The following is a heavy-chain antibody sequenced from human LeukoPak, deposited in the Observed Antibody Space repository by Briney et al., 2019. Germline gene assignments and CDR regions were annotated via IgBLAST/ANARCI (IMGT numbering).Heavy chain of an antibody. CDR3: ARWVPNYYYYYMDV. D-gene: IGHD1-1*01. Sequence: SQTLSLTCTVSGGSISSGGYYWSWIRQPPGKGLEWIGYIYYSGSTNYNPSLKSRVTISVDTSKNQFSLKLSSVTAADTAVYYCARWVPNYYYYYMDVWGKGTTVTVSS. CDR2: IYYSGST. J-gene: IGHJ6*03. CDR1: GGSISSGGYY. V-gene: IGHV4-61*08.